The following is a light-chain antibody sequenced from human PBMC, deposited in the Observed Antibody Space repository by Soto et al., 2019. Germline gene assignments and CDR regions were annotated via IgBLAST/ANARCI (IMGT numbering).Light chain of an antibody. J-gene: IGLJ2*01. CDR2: DTS. Sequence: QSVLAQPASVSGAPGQKITISCTGTRSNIGAAYYVHWYQQFPGTAPKLLIYDTSNRPSGVPDRFSASRSGTSAYLVITGLQADDEAVYYCQSYDGSLGGSILFGGGTKVTVL. CDR1: RSNIGAAYY. CDR3: QSYDGSLGGSIL. V-gene: IGLV1-40*01.